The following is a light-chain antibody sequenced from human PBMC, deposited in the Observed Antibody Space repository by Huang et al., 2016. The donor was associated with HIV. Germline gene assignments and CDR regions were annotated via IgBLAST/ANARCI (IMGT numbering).Light chain of an antibody. CDR3: QQSYSTLLFT. CDR2: GAS. J-gene: IGKJ3*01. CDR1: QSIKKY. V-gene: IGKV1-39*01. Sequence: DIQMTQSPSSLSASVGVRVTITCRASQSIKKYLNLYQQKPGKAPKRLIYGASSLQSWVPSRFSGSGSGTDFTLTISSLQPEDFATYYCQQSYSTLLFTFGPGTKVDI.